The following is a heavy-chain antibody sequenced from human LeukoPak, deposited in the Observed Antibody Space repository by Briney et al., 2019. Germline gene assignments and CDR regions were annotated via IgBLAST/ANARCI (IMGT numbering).Heavy chain of an antibody. CDR3: AKSLTAMAPMGY. Sequence: GGSLRLSCAASGFTFSSYAMHWVRQAPGKGLEWVAVISYDGSNKYYADSVKGRFTISRDNSKNTLYLQMNSLRAEDTAVYYCAKSLTAMAPMGYWGQGTLVTVSS. V-gene: IGHV3-30-3*02. D-gene: IGHD5-12*01. CDR1: GFTFSSYA. J-gene: IGHJ4*02. CDR2: ISYDGSNK.